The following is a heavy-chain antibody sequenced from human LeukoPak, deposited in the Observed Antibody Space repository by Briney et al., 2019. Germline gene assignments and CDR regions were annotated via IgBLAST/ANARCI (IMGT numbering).Heavy chain of an antibody. CDR3: ARGGVSEKDYGGNSDY. V-gene: IGHV1-46*01. CDR1: GYTFSTYP. J-gene: IGHJ4*02. D-gene: IGHD4-23*01. CDR2: INPSGGST. Sequence: ASVKVSCKASGYTFSTYPMNWVRQAPGQGLEWMGIINPSGGSTSYAQKFQGGVTMTRDTSTSTVYMELSSLRSEDTAVYYCARGGVSEKDYGGNSDYWGQGTLVTVSS.